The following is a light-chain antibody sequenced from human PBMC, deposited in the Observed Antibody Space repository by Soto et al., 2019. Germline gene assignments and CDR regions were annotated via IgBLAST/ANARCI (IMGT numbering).Light chain of an antibody. V-gene: IGKV3-11*01. CDR3: QQRSNWPRGT. Sequence: EKVLTQSPANQSMYTGERATLSCRASQSVSSYLAWYQQKPGQAPRLLIYDASNRATGIPARFSGSGSGTDFTLTISSLEPEDFAVYYCQQRSNWPRGTFGQGTKVDIK. CDR1: QSVSSY. J-gene: IGKJ1*01. CDR2: DAS.